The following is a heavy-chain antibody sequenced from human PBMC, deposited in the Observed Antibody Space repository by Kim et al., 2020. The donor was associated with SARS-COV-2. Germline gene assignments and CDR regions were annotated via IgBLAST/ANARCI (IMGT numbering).Heavy chain of an antibody. CDR3: ARRGNWVSAYFDH. CDR1: GFTFSTYW. V-gene: IGHV3-7*03. D-gene: IGHD7-27*01. CDR2: IKHDGSEQ. Sequence: GGSLRLSCAATGFTFSTYWMGWVRQAPGKGLEWVANIKHDGSEQYYVDSVKGRFTISRDNGKNSLYLQMISLSAEDTAVYYCARRGNWVSAYFDHWAPGTLVTVSS. J-gene: IGHJ4*02.